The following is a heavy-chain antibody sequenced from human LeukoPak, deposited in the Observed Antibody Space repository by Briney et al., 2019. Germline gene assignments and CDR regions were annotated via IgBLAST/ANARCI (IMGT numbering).Heavy chain of an antibody. CDR3: ARGYYGSGSYFLDFDY. Sequence: ASVKVSCKASGYTFTSYDIIWVRQATGQGLEWMGWMNPNSGNTGYAQKFQGRVTMTRNTSISTAYMELSSLRSEDTAVYYCARGYYGSGSYFLDFDYWGQGTLVTVSS. J-gene: IGHJ4*02. CDR1: GYTFTSYD. D-gene: IGHD3-10*01. V-gene: IGHV1-8*01. CDR2: MNPNSGNT.